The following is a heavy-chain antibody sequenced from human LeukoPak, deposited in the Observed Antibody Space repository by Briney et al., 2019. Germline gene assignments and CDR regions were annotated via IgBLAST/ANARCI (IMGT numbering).Heavy chain of an antibody. CDR2: IYSGGGT. Sequence: PGGSLRLSCAASGFTVSSNYMSWVRQAPGKGLEWVSVIYSGGGTYYADSVKGRFTISRDNSKNTLYLRMNSLRAEDTAVYYCAGPGNYYDSSGYPFDYWGQGTLVTVSS. CDR1: GFTVSSNY. CDR3: AGPGNYYDSSGYPFDY. J-gene: IGHJ4*02. V-gene: IGHV3-53*01. D-gene: IGHD3-22*01.